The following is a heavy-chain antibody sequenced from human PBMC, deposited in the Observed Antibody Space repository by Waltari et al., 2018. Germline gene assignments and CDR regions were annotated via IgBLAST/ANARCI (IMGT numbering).Heavy chain of an antibody. CDR3: ARELGRDGYNYYFDY. J-gene: IGHJ4*02. V-gene: IGHV4-59*01. D-gene: IGHD5-12*01. CDR2: IYYSGST. CDR1: GGSISSYY. Sequence: QVQLQESGPGLVKPSETLSLTCTVSGGSISSYYWSWIRQTPGKGLEWIGYIYYSGSTNYNPSLKSRVTISVDTSKNQFSLKLSSVTAADTAVYYCARELGRDGYNYYFDYWGQGTLVTVSS.